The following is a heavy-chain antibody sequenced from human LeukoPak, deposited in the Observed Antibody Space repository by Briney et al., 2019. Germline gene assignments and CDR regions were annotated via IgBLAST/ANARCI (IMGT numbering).Heavy chain of an antibody. CDR1: GYTFTSYG. CDR2: ISAYNGNT. V-gene: IGHV1-18*01. CDR3: ARDPGRAAYYYDSSGYYP. J-gene: IGHJ5*02. Sequence: ASVKVSCKASGYTFTSYGISWVRQAPGQGLEWMGWISAYNGNTNYAQKLQGRVTMTTDTSTSTAYMELSRLRSDDTAVYYCARDPGRAAYYYDSSGYYPWGQGTLVTVSS. D-gene: IGHD3-22*01.